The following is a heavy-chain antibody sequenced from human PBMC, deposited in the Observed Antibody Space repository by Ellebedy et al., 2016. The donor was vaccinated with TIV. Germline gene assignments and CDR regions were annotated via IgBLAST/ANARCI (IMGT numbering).Heavy chain of an antibody. CDR1: GGTLNSYA. V-gene: IGHV1-18*01. CDR3: ARSKGLYASGK. CDR2: ISGYNGHT. Sequence: ASVKVSCKASGGTLNSYAITWVRQAPGQGLEWMGWISGYNGHTNYAQKLQGRVTMTTDTSTSTAYMELRSLRSDDTAVYFCARSKGLYASGKWGRGTLVTVSS. D-gene: IGHD3-10*01. J-gene: IGHJ4*02.